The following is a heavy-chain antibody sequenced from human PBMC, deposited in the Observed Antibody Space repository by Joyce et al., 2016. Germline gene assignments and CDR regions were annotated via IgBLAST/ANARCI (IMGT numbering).Heavy chain of an antibody. J-gene: IGHJ4*02. Sequence: QVQLQQWGAGLLKPSEPLSLTCAVSGGPFRGFFWTWVRQPPGKGLEWIGDINNSGFTNYNPSLKTRVTFSVDTSKNQFSLKLTSLSAADTAVYYCARSQWLAPLMYWGQGTPVTVSS. CDR3: ARSQWLAPLMY. V-gene: IGHV4-34*01. CDR1: GGPFRGFF. CDR2: INNSGFT. D-gene: IGHD6-19*01.